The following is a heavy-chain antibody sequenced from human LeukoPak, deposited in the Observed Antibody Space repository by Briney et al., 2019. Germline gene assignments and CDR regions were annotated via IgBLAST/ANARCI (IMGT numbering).Heavy chain of an antibody. Sequence: PGESLRISCKGAGYSFTSYRISWLRQKPGKGLEWMGRIDPSDSYTNYSPSFQGHVTISADKSISTAYLQWSSLKASDTAMYYCARCEQWLYAFDIWGQGTMVTVSS. D-gene: IGHD6-19*01. CDR2: IDPSDSYT. J-gene: IGHJ3*02. V-gene: IGHV5-10-1*01. CDR1: GYSFTSYR. CDR3: ARCEQWLYAFDI.